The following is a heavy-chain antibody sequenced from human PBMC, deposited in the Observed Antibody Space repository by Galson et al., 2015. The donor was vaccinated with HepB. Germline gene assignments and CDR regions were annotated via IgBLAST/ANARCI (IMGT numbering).Heavy chain of an antibody. D-gene: IGHD6-13*01. CDR2: ISYDGSNK. Sequence: SLRLSCAASGFTFSSYGMHWVRQAPGKGLEWVAVISYDGSNKYYADSVKGRFTISRDNSKNTLYLQMNSLRAEDTAVYYCAKDAAEQQLVRWYFDYWGQGTLVTVSS. CDR3: AKDAAEQQLVRWYFDY. V-gene: IGHV3-30*18. J-gene: IGHJ4*02. CDR1: GFTFSSYG.